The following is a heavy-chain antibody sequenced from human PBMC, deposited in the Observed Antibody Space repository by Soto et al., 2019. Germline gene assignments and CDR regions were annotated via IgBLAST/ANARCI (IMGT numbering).Heavy chain of an antibody. CDR1: GYTFSDYY. Sequence: PGGSLRLSRAASGYTFSDYYMSWIRQAPGKGLEWISYIDTSGTKIYYADSVKGRFTITRDNAKNSLYLEMNSLRDEDAAVYYCASHYDMWSGYLSPVDYWGQGTLVTVSS. CDR2: IDTSGTKI. CDR3: ASHYDMWSGYLSPVDY. D-gene: IGHD3-3*01. V-gene: IGHV3-11*01. J-gene: IGHJ4*02.